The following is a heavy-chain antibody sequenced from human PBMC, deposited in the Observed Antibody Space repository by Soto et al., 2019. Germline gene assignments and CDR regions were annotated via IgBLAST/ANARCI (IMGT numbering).Heavy chain of an antibody. D-gene: IGHD3-10*01. V-gene: IGHV3-23*01. CDR2: ITGGGST. CDR1: GFTFATYT. J-gene: IGHJ4*02. Sequence: EVQLLESGGGLVQPGGSLRLSCAASGFTFATYTMNWFRQAPGKGLQWVSAITGGGSTYYADSVKGRFTISRDNSKNTLYLQMNSLRAEDTAVYYCAKDSNTMVRGVITHFDYWGQGTLVTVSS. CDR3: AKDSNTMVRGVITHFDY.